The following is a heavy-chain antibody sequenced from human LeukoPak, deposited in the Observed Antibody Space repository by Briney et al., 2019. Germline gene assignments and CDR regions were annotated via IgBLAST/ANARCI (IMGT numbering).Heavy chain of an antibody. CDR3: ARRKVVSGYSYDLDV. CDR1: GFAVSSQY. CDR2: ISTGGNT. D-gene: IGHD2-2*01. Sequence: GGSLRLSCAASGFAVSSQYMSWVRQAPGKGLEWVSVISTGGNTHYADPVKGRFTISRDNAKNTLYLQMISLRGEDKTVYYCARRKVVSGYSYDLDVWGQGTTVTVSS. V-gene: IGHV3-66*01. J-gene: IGHJ6*02.